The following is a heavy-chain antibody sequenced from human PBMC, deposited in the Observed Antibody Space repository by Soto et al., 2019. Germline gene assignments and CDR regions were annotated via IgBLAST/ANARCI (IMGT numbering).Heavy chain of an antibody. Sequence: LTCTVSGGSISSYYWSWIRQPPGKGLEWIGSIYYSGTTYYNPSLNSRVTVSVDTSKNQFSLKVTSVTAADTAVYYCARLHGYCISSSCHGHYAMDVWGQGTTVTVSS. CDR3: ARLHGYCISSSCHGHYAMDV. D-gene: IGHD2-2*01. CDR1: GGSISSYY. CDR2: IYYSGTT. V-gene: IGHV4-59*05. J-gene: IGHJ6*02.